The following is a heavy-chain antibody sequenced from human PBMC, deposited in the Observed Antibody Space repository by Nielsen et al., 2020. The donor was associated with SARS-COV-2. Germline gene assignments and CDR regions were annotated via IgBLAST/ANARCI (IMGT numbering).Heavy chain of an antibody. Sequence: SGPTLVKPTQTLTLTCTFSGFSLSTSGVGVSWIRQPPGKALEWLARIDWDDDKYYSTSLKTRLTISKDTSKNQVVLTMTNMDPVDTATYYCARIRDCTNGVWFGWFDPWGQGTLVTVSS. CDR1: GFSLSTSGVG. V-gene: IGHV2-70*11. D-gene: IGHD2-8*01. J-gene: IGHJ5*02. CDR2: IDWDDDK. CDR3: ARIRDCTNGVWFGWFDP.